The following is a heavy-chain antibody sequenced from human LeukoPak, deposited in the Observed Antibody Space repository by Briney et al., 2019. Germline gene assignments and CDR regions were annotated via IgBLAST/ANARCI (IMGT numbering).Heavy chain of an antibody. CDR2: INHSGST. D-gene: IGHD3-10*01. J-gene: IGHJ4*02. CDR3: ARLSLYGSGSYRALDY. V-gene: IGHV4-34*01. Sequence: SETLSLTCTVSGGSISSYYWSWIRQPPGKGLEWIGEINHSGSTDYNPSLKSRVTISVDTSKNQFSLKLSSVTAADTAVYYCARLSLYGSGSYRALDYWGQGTLVTVSS. CDR1: GGSISSYY.